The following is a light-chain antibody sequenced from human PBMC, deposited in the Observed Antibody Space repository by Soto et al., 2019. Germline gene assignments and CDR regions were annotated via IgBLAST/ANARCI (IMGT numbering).Light chain of an antibody. CDR3: HQYDSAPLT. CDR2: KAS. J-gene: IGKJ4*01. CDR1: QNVNTW. V-gene: IGKV1-5*03. Sequence: DVQMTQSPSTLSASVGDRVTITCRASQNVNTWLAWYQQKPGGAPNLLIHKASTLETGVPSRFSGSGSGTEFTLSISSLQPDDFATYYCHQYDSAPLTFGGGTKVEI.